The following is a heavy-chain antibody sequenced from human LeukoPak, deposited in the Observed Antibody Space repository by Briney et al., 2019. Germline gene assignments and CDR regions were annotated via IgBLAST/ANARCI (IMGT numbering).Heavy chain of an antibody. V-gene: IGHV3-30*03. J-gene: IGHJ2*01. Sequence: GGSLRLSCAASGLTFSSYGMHWVRQAPGKGLEGVAVISYDGSNKYYADSVKGRFTISRDNSKNTLYLQMNSLRAEDTAVYYCARRWMYYYDSSGYYSAWWYFDLWGRGTLVTVSS. CDR2: ISYDGSNK. D-gene: IGHD3-22*01. CDR3: ARRWMYYYDSSGYYSAWWYFDL. CDR1: GLTFSSYG.